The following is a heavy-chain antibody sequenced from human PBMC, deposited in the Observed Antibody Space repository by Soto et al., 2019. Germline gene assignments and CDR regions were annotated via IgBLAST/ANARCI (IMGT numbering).Heavy chain of an antibody. CDR2: INHSGST. V-gene: IGHV4-34*01. CDR1: GGSFSPYF. D-gene: IGHD6-19*01. J-gene: IGHJ2*01. CDR3: ARLASGWQYYYFDF. Sequence: PSETLSLTCAVYGGSFSPYFWSWILQPPGKGLEWIGEINHSGSTNYNPSLTRRATLSVDTSKNQVSLKLTSVTAADTAVYYCARLASGWQYYYFDFWGRGTPVTVSS.